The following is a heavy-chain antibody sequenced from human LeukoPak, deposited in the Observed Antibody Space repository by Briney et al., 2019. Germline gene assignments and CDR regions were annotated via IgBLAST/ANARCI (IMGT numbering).Heavy chain of an antibody. Sequence: ASVKVSCKASGYTFTSYGISWVRQAPGQGLEWMGWISAYNGNTNYAQKLQGRVTMTTDTSTSTVYMDLSSLRSEDTAVYYCAGDAQQAVQGGTGWFDPWGQGTLVTVSS. J-gene: IGHJ5*02. CDR1: GYTFTSYG. CDR2: ISAYNGNT. D-gene: IGHD6-13*01. V-gene: IGHV1-18*01. CDR3: AGDAQQAVQGGTGWFDP.